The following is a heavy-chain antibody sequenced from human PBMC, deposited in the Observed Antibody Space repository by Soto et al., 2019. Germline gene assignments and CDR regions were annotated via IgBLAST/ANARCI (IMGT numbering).Heavy chain of an antibody. CDR2: INHSGST. Sequence: PSETLSLTCAVYGGSFSGYYWSWIRQPPGKGLEWIGEINHSGSTNYNPSLKSRVTISVDTSKNQFSLKLSSVTAADTAVYYCARAYGDIPPDYWGQGTLVTVSS. CDR3: ARAYGDIPPDY. V-gene: IGHV4-34*01. D-gene: IGHD4-17*01. CDR1: GGSFSGYY. J-gene: IGHJ4*02.